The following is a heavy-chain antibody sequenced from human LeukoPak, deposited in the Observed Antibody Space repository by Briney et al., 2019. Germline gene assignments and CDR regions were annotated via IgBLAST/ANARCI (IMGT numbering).Heavy chain of an antibody. CDR3: AKAPPAYSSSWYYFDY. D-gene: IGHD6-13*01. CDR2: SGNKANSYTT. J-gene: IGHJ4*02. Sequence: GGSLRLSCAASGFTFSDHYMDWVRKAPGKGLEWVGRSGNKANSYTTEYAASVKGRSAISRDDSENSLYLHMNSLKTEDTAVYYCAKAPPAYSSSWYYFDYWGQGTLVTVSS. CDR1: GFTFSDHY. V-gene: IGHV3-72*01.